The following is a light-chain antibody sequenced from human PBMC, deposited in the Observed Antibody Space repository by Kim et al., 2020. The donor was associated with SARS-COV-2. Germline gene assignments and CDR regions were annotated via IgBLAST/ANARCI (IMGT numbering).Light chain of an antibody. CDR2: AAS. V-gene: IGKV1-33*01. J-gene: IGKJ5*01. Sequence: DIQMTQSPSSLSASVGDRVTITCQASQDISNYLDWYQQKPGKAPELLIYAASNLETGVPSRFSGSGSGTEFTFTISSLQPEDIATYYCQQYDNHPITFGQGTRLEIK. CDR3: QQYDNHPIT. CDR1: QDISNY.